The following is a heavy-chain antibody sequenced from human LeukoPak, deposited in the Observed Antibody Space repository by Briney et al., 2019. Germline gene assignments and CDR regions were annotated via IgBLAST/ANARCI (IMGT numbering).Heavy chain of an antibody. Sequence: KPGGSLRLSCAASGFTFSSYSMNWVRQAPGKGLEWVSSISSSSSYIYYADSVKGRFTISRDNAKNSLYLQMNSLRAEDTAVYYCARDRNSGWREEVDYWGQGTLVTVSS. D-gene: IGHD6-19*01. V-gene: IGHV3-21*01. CDR2: ISSSSSYI. CDR1: GFTFSSYS. CDR3: ARDRNSGWREEVDY. J-gene: IGHJ4*02.